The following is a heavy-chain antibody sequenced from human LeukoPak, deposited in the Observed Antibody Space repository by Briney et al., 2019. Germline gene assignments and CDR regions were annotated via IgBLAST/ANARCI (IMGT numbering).Heavy chain of an antibody. CDR2: IYTSGST. D-gene: IGHD2-2*02. CDR1: GGSISSYY. Sequence: SETLSLTCTVSGGSISSYYWSWIRQPAGKGLEWIGRIYTSGSTNYNPSLKSRVTMSVDTSKNQFSLKLSSVTAADTAVYYCASYIVVVPAAIDYYMDVWGKGTTVTVSS. J-gene: IGHJ6*03. CDR3: ASYIVVVPAAIDYYMDV. V-gene: IGHV4-4*07.